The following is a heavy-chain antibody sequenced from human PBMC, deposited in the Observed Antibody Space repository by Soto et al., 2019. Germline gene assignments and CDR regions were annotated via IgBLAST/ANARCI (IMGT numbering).Heavy chain of an antibody. CDR2: FGGSGAGT. V-gene: IGHV3-23*01. Sequence: EVQLLESGGGLVQPGGSLRLSCAASGFAFSSYAMIWVRQAPGKGLEWVSSFGGSGAGTYFADSVKGRFTISRDNSKNTLYLQMNSLRVEDTAIYYCARSNIVVVSAALDYWGRGTLATVSS. CDR1: GFAFSSYA. D-gene: IGHD2-2*01. CDR3: ARSNIVVVSAALDY. J-gene: IGHJ4*02.